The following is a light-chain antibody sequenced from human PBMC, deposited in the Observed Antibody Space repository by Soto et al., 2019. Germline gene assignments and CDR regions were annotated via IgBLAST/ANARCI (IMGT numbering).Light chain of an antibody. CDR3: QQYGSSPYT. CDR2: GAS. CDR1: QSVRNSY. J-gene: IGKJ2*01. Sequence: EILLTQSPGTLSLSPGERATLSCRASQSVRNSYLAWYQQKPGQAPRLLIYGASGRATGIPYRFSGRGSGTDFTLTISRLEPEDFAVYYCQQYGSSPYTFGQGTKLEI. V-gene: IGKV3-20*01.